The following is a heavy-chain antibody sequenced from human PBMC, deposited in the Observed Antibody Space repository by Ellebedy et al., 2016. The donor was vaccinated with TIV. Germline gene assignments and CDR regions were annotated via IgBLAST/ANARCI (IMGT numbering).Heavy chain of an antibody. CDR2: ISPPNSDT. Sequence: GESLKISCKGSRYSFTNYWIAWVRQMPGKGLEWMGIISPPNSDTRYSPSFRGQVTISADKSISTAYLQWSSLKASDTAIYYCARRKWGSTDYWGQGTLVTVSS. D-gene: IGHD2-15*01. V-gene: IGHV5-51*01. CDR1: RYSFTNYW. J-gene: IGHJ4*02. CDR3: ARRKWGSTDY.